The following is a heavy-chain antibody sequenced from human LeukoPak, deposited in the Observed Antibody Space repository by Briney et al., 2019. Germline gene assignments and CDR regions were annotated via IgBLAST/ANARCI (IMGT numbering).Heavy chain of an antibody. V-gene: IGHV4-61*02. CDR1: GGSISSGSYY. CDR3: ARDQDAFDI. J-gene: IGHJ3*02. Sequence: SETLSLTCTVSGGSISSGSYYWSRIRQPAGKGLEWIGRIYTSGSTNYNPSLESRVTISVDTSKNQFSLKLSSVTAADTAVYYCARDQDAFDIWGQGTMVTVSS. CDR2: IYTSGST.